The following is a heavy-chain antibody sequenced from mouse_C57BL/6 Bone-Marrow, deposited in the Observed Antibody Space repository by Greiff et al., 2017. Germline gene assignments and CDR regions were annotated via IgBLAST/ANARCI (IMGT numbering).Heavy chain of an antibody. CDR2: IYPRSGNT. J-gene: IGHJ2*01. D-gene: IGHD1-1*01. CDR3: ARGEITTVVGRGY. CDR1: GYTFTSYG. Sequence: VKLMESGAELARPGASVKLSCKASGYTFTSYGISWVKQRTGQGLEWIGEIYPRSGNTYYNEKFKGKATLTADKSSSTAYMELRSLTSEDSAVYFCARGEITTVVGRGYWGQGTTLTVSS. V-gene: IGHV1-81*01.